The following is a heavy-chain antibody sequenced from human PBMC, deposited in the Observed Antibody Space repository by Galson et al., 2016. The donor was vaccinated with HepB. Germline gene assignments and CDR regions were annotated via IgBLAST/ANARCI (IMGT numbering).Heavy chain of an antibody. CDR1: GYTFSTYW. J-gene: IGHJ6*02. V-gene: IGHV5-51*01. Sequence: QSGAEVKKPGESLKISCEGSGYTFSTYWIAWVRQMPGKGLEWMGIIYPDDADTRYSPSFQGLVTISVDKSISTAYLQWSSLKASDTAMYYCASLGLGWEFLSYYYGMDVWGQGTTVIVSS. D-gene: IGHD3-10*01. CDR3: ASLGLGWEFLSYYYGMDV. CDR2: IYPDDADT.